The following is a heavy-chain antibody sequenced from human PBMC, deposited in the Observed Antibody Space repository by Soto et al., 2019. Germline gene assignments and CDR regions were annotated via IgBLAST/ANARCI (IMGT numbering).Heavy chain of an antibody. V-gene: IGHV3-11*06. CDR3: ARSVDLDY. J-gene: IGHJ4*02. D-gene: IGHD2-15*01. CDR2: ISLSRGYT. CDR1: GFTFSDFY. Sequence: GGSLRLSCVASGFTFSDFYMSWIRQAQGKGLEWVSYISLSRGYTKYADSVKGRFTISRDNAKNSLYLQMSSLRAEDTAVYYCARSVDLDYWGQGTLVTVSS.